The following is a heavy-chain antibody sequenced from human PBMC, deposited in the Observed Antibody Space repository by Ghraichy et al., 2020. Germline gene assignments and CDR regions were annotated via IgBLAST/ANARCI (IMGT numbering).Heavy chain of an antibody. V-gene: IGHV4-59*01. CDR1: GGSISSYY. CDR2: IYYSGST. D-gene: IGHD1-26*01. J-gene: IGHJ4*02. CDR3: ARDLGATTEY. Sequence: SETLSLTCTVSGGSISSYYWSCIRQPPGKGLEWIGYIYYSGSTNYNPSLKSRVTISVDTSKNQFSLKLSSVTAADTAVYYCARDLGATTEYWGQGTLVTVSS.